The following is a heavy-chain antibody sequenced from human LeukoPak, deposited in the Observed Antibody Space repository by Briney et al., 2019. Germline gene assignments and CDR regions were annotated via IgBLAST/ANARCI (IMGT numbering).Heavy chain of an antibody. V-gene: IGHV3-7*01. Sequence: GGSLRLSCGASGFTFSSYWMSWVRQAPRKGLEWVGNIKQDGSEKYYVDSVKGRFTISRDNAKNSLYLQMNSLRAGDTAVYYCAREGNILTGSDAFHIWGQGTIVTVSS. CDR3: AREGNILTGSDAFHI. D-gene: IGHD3-9*01. CDR1: GFTFSSYW. J-gene: IGHJ3*02. CDR2: IKQDGSEK.